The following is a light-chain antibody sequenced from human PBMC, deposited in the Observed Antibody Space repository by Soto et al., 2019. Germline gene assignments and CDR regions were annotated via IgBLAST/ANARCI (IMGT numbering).Light chain of an antibody. CDR3: QQRSNWPQIT. CDR2: DAS. V-gene: IGKV3-11*01. Sequence: EIVLTQSPATLSLSPGERATLSCRASQSVSKYLAWYQQKPGQAPRLLIHDASNRATGIPARFSGSGSGTDFTHTISSLEREDFGVYYCQQRSNWPQITFGGGTKVEIK. CDR1: QSVSKY. J-gene: IGKJ4*01.